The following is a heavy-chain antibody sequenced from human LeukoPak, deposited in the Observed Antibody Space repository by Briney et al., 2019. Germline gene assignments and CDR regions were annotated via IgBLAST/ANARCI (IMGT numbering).Heavy chain of an antibody. V-gene: IGHV3-9*01. J-gene: IGHJ4*02. CDR2: ISWNSGSI. Sequence: PGRSLRLSCAASGFTFDDYAMHWVRQAPGKGLEWVSGISWNSGSIGYADSVKGRFTISRDNAKNSLYLQMNSLRADDTALYYCARAFVPTVGAYDYWGQGTLVTVSS. D-gene: IGHD1-26*01. CDR3: ARAFVPTVGAYDY. CDR1: GFTFDDYA.